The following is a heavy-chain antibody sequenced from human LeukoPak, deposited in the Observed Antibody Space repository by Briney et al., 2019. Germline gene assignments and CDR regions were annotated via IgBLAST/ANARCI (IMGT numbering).Heavy chain of an antibody. V-gene: IGHV4-34*01. CDR2: INHSGST. Sequence: SETLSLTCAVYGGSFSGYYWSWIRQPPGKGLEWIREINHSGSTNYNPSLKSRVTISVDTSKNQSSLKLSSVTAADTAVYYCARGITMIVVVTYNWFDPWGQGTLVTVSS. J-gene: IGHJ5*02. D-gene: IGHD3-22*01. CDR3: ARGITMIVVVTYNWFDP. CDR1: GGSFSGYY.